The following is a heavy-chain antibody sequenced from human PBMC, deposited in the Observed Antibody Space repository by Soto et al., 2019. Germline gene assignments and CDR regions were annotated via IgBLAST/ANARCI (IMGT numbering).Heavy chain of an antibody. Sequence: GGSLRLSCAASGFTFSSYAVSWARQTPGKGLEWVSTISASGAYTYYVDSVKGRFTISRDNSRNTLYLQMRSLRAGDTATYYCAKEVIAARPYYFDYWGQGTLVTVSS. CDR1: GFTFSSYA. D-gene: IGHD6-6*01. V-gene: IGHV3-23*01. CDR3: AKEVIAARPYYFDY. J-gene: IGHJ4*02. CDR2: ISASGAYT.